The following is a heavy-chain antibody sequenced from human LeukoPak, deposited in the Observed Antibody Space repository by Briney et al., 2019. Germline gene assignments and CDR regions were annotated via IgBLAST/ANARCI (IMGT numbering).Heavy chain of an antibody. J-gene: IGHJ5*02. CDR2: ISGSGGST. CDR3: AKDSCSGGSCYSGWFDP. Sequence: GSLRLSCAASGFTFSSYAMSWVRQAPGKGLEWVSAISGSGGSTYYADSVKGRFTISRDNSKNTLYLQMNSLRAEDTAVYYCAKDSCSGGSCYSGWFDPWGQGTLVTVSS. CDR1: GFTFSSYA. V-gene: IGHV3-23*01. D-gene: IGHD2-15*01.